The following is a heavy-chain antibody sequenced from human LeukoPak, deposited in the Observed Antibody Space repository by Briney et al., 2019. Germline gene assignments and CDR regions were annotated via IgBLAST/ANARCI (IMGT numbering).Heavy chain of an antibody. D-gene: IGHD3-10*01. Sequence: SETLSLTCTVYGGSFSGYYWSWIRQPPGKGLEWIGEINHSGSTNYNPSLKSRVTISVDTSKNQFSLKLSSVTAADTAVYYCAREIYGSGSYYTDYWGQGTLVTVSS. CDR3: AREIYGSGSYYTDY. CDR2: INHSGST. J-gene: IGHJ4*02. V-gene: IGHV4-34*01. CDR1: GGSFSGYY.